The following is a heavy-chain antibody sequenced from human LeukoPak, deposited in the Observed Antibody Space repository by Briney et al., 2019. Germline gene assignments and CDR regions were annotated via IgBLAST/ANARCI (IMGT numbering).Heavy chain of an antibody. CDR1: GYTFTSYY. D-gene: IGHD3-3*01. Sequence: ASVKVSCKASGYTFTSYYMHWVRQAPGQGLEWMGIINPSGGSTSYAQKFQGRVTMTRDTSTSTVYMELSSLRSEDTAVYYCARDQFSDKYYYYGMDVRGQGTTVTVSS. CDR2: INPSGGST. CDR3: ARDQFSDKYYYYGMDV. J-gene: IGHJ6*02. V-gene: IGHV1-46*01.